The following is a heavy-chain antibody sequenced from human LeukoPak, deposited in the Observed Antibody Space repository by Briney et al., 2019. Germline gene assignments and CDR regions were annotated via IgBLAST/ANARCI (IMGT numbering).Heavy chain of an antibody. J-gene: IGHJ6*03. CDR3: AKDIGRVDTASTYMDV. CDR2: ISWNSFTI. CDR1: GFTFSSHS. V-gene: IGHV3-9*01. Sequence: GGSLRLSCAASGFTFSSHSMNWVRQAPGKGLEWVSGISWNSFTIGYADSVKGRFTISRDNAKNSLYLQMNSLRVEDTALYYCAKDIGRVDTASTYMDVWGKGTTVTISS. D-gene: IGHD5-18*01.